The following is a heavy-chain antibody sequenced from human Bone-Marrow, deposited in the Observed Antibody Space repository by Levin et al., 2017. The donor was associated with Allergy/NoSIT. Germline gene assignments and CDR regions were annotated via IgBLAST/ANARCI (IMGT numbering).Heavy chain of an antibody. CDR3: ARCPDGMDV. Sequence: ETLSLTCVASGFTFSNYWMTWVRQAPGKGLEWVANIGRDGSEQYFVDSVKGRFTISRDNAKNSLYLQMNSLRVEDTAVYYCARCPDGMDVWGQGTTVTVPS. CDR1: GFTFSNYW. CDR2: IGRDGSEQ. J-gene: IGHJ6*02. V-gene: IGHV3-7*01.